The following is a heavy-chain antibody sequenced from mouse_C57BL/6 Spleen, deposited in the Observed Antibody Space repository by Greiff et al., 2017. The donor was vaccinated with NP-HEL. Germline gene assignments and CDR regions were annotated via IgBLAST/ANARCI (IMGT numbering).Heavy chain of an antibody. CDR1: GFTFSDYG. CDR3: AREDGYYEYVDV. CDR2: ISSGSSTI. J-gene: IGHJ1*03. V-gene: IGHV5-17*01. D-gene: IGHD2-3*01. Sequence: EVQLVESGGGLVKPGGSLKLSCAASGFTFSDYGMHWVRQAPEKGLEWVAYISSGSSTIYYADTVKGRCTISRDNAKNTLFLQMTSLRSEDTAMYYCAREDGYYEYVDVWGTGTTVTVSS.